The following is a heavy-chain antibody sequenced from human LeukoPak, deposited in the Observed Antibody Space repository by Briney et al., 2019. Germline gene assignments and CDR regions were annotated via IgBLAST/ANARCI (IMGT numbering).Heavy chain of an antibody. CDR1: GFTFGDYA. CDR2: ISWNSGTI. V-gene: IGHV3-9*03. D-gene: IGHD3-10*01. Sequence: PGRSLRLSXAASGFTFGDYAMHWVRQAPGKGLEWVSGISWNSGTIGYADSVKGRFTISRDNAKNSLYLQMNSLRAEDMALYYCAKGTIYGSGSYYDYWGQGTRVTVSS. CDR3: AKGTIYGSGSYYDY. J-gene: IGHJ4*02.